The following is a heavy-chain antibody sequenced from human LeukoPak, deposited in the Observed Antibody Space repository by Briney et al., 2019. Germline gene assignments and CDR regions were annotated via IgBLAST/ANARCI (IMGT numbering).Heavy chain of an antibody. J-gene: IGHJ6*03. D-gene: IGHD3-10*01. CDR1: GYTFTSYG. CDR3: ARAPRPPYGSGRHYYYYYMDV. V-gene: IGHV1-18*01. CDR2: ISAYNGNT. Sequence: ASVKVSCKASGYTFTSYGISWVRQAPGQGLEWMGWISAYNGNTNYAQKLQGRVTMTTDTSTSTAYMELSSLRSEDTAVYYCARAPRPPYGSGRHYYYYYMDVWGKGTTVTVSS.